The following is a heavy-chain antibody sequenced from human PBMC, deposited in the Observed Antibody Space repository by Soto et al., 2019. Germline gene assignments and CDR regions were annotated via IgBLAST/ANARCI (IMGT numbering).Heavy chain of an antibody. D-gene: IGHD5-12*01. V-gene: IGHV4-30-4*01. Sequence: PSETLSLTCTVSGGSINSADYFWSWVRQPPGKGLEYIGYIYYSGSTYYNPSLKSRVTISMDTSKNQLSLRLTSVTAADTAVYYCARGERWLQFSANYWGQGTLVTVSS. CDR2: IYYSGST. CDR1: GGSINSADYF. J-gene: IGHJ4*02. CDR3: ARGERWLQFSANY.